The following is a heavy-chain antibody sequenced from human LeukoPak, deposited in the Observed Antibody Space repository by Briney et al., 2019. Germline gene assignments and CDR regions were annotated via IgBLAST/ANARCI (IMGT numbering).Heavy chain of an antibody. CDR1: GFTFSSYS. J-gene: IGHJ4*02. D-gene: IGHD1-1*01. CDR2: ISSSSSYI. V-gene: IGHV3-21*01. Sequence: GGSLRLSCAATGFTFSSYSMTWVRQAPGKGLEWVSSISSSSSYIYYADSVKGRFTISRDNAKNSLYLQMNSLRAEDTAVYYCARDGWNLYFDYWGQGTLVTVSS. CDR3: ARDGWNLYFDY.